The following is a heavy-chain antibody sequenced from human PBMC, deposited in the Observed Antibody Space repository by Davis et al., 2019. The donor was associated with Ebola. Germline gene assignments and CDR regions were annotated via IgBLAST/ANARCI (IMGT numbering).Heavy chain of an antibody. Sequence: AASVKVSCKASGYTFTSYGISWVRQAPRQGLEWMGWISTYNGNTNFAQKLQGRVTMTTDTSTSSAYMELRSLRSDDTAVYYCARMAVAGTKLDVWGQGTTVTVSS. D-gene: IGHD6-13*01. CDR2: ISTYNGNT. J-gene: IGHJ6*02. CDR3: ARMAVAGTKLDV. CDR1: GYTFTSYG. V-gene: IGHV1-18*04.